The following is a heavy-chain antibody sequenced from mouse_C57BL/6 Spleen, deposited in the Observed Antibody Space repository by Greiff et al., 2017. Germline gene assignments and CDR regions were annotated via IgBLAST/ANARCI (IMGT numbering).Heavy chain of an antibody. CDR3: ARGTNPYYYAMDY. J-gene: IGHJ4*01. Sequence: QVQLKQPGAELVKPGASVKMSCKASGYTFTSSWITWVKQRPGQGLEWIGDIYPGSGSTNYNEKFKSKATLTVDPSSSTAYMQLSSLTSEDSAVYYCARGTNPYYYAMDYWGQGTSVTVAS. CDR1: GYTFTSSW. V-gene: IGHV1-55*01. D-gene: IGHD2-14*01. CDR2: IYPGSGST.